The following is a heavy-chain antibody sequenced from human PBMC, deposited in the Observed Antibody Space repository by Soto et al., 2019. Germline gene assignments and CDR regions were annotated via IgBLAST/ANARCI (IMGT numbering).Heavy chain of an antibody. J-gene: IGHJ1*01. CDR1: GFTFSSYS. Sequence: GGSLRLSCAASGFTFSSYSMNWVRQAPGKGLEWVSSISSSSSYIYYADSVKGRFTISRDNAKNSLYLQMNSLGAEDTAVYYCARGPQWLALAEYFQHWGQGTLVTVSS. D-gene: IGHD6-19*01. CDR2: ISSSSSYI. V-gene: IGHV3-21*01. CDR3: ARGPQWLALAEYFQH.